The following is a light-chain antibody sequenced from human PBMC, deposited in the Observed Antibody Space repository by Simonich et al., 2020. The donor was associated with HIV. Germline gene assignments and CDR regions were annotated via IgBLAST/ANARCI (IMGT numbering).Light chain of an antibody. V-gene: IGLV2-14*02. CDR3: CSYTSSSTWV. Sequence: QSALTQPASVSGSPGQSLTISCAGTSSDVGSYNLVSWYQKHPGKAPKLMIYEGNKRPSGVSNRFAGSKSGNTASLTISGLQAEDEADDYCCSYTSSSTWVFGGGTKLTVL. CDR1: SSDVGSYNL. J-gene: IGLJ3*02. CDR2: EGN.